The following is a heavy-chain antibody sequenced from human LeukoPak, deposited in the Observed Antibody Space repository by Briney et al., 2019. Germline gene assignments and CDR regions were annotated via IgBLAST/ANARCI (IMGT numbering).Heavy chain of an antibody. CDR2: IKQDGSEK. CDR1: GFTFSSYA. V-gene: IGHV3-7*04. D-gene: IGHD6-6*01. J-gene: IGHJ5*02. Sequence: GGSLRLSCAASGFTFSSYAMSWVRQAPGKGLEWVANIKQDGSEKYYVDSVKGRFTTSRDNAKNSLYLQMNSLRAEDTAVYYCARVWSSYWFDPWGQGTLVTVSS. CDR3: ARVWSSYWFDP.